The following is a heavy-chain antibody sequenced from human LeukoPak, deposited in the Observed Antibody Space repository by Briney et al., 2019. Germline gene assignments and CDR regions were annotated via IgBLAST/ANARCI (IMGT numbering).Heavy chain of an antibody. CDR2: TYYRSKWYN. Sequence: SRTLSLTFAISGDGVSINSATWNWIRQSPSRGLEWLGSTYYRSKWYNDYALSVKSLITINPDTSKNQFSLQLNSVTPEDTAVYYCARGDSSSWYFLGAFDIWGQGTMVTVSS. V-gene: IGHV6-1*01. CDR3: ARGDSSSWYFLGAFDI. D-gene: IGHD6-13*01. CDR1: GDGVSINSAT. J-gene: IGHJ3*02.